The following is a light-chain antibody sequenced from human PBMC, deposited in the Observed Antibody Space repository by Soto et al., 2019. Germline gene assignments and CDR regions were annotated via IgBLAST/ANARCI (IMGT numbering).Light chain of an antibody. J-gene: IGKJ4*01. CDR2: DAS. V-gene: IGKV3-11*01. Sequence: EIVLTQSPATLSLSPGERATLSCRASQSVSSYLAWYQQKPGQAPRLLIYDASNRATGIPARFSGSGSGTEITITISSLEPEDFAVYYCQQRINWPLLTFGGGTKVEIK. CDR1: QSVSSY. CDR3: QQRINWPLLT.